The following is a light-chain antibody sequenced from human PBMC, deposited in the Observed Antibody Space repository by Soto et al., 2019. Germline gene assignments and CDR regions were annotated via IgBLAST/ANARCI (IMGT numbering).Light chain of an antibody. CDR2: XNSXXXX. CDR1: SGHSSYA. Sequence: QPVLTQSPSASASLGASVKLTCTLSSGHSSYAIAWHQQQPEKGPRXXXXXNSXXXXXXXXXXXXRXXXXXXXXXXXXXISXLQSEDEADYYCQTWGTGIVVFGGGTKLTVL. CDR3: QTWGTGIVV. V-gene: IGLV4-69*01. J-gene: IGLJ2*01.